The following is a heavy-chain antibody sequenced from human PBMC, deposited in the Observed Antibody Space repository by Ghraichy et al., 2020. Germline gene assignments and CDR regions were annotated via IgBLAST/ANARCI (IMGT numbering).Heavy chain of an antibody. CDR3: ARGRAYYNFLSGYYSSDY. Sequence: SETLSLTCAVYNGSFSGHYWSWIRQPPGKGLEWIGEINDSGSTNYNPSLKSRVTISVDTSKKQFSLNLSSVTAADTAVYYCARGRAYYNFLSGYYSSDYWGQGNRVTGSS. CDR2: INDSGST. D-gene: IGHD3-3*01. V-gene: IGHV4-34*01. J-gene: IGHJ4*02. CDR1: NGSFSGHY.